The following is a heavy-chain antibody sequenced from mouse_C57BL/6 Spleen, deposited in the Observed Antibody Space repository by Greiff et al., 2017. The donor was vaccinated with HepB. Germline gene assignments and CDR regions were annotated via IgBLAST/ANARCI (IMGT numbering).Heavy chain of an antibody. V-gene: IGHV2-6-1*01. D-gene: IGHD2-3*01. CDR3: ARHGYDGYYDAMDY. J-gene: IGHJ4*01. CDR1: GFSLTSYG. CDR2: IWSDGST. Sequence: VKLVESGPGLVAPSQSLSITCTVSGFSLTSYGVHWVRQPPGKGLEWLVVIWSDGSTTYNSALKSRLSISKDNSKSQVFLKMNSLQTDDTAMYYCARHGYDGYYDAMDYWGQGTSVTVSS.